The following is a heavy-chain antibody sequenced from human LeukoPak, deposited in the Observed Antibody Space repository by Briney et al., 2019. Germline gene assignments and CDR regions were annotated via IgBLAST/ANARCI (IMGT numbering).Heavy chain of an antibody. Sequence: GGSLRLSCAASGFTFSGYSMNWVRQAPGKGLDWVSAIHSSGNTYYADSVQGRVTISRDNAKNSLYLQMNSLRDEDTGIYYCARDRTMTGDRGIDYWGQGTPVSSSS. CDR3: ARDRTMTGDRGIDY. CDR2: IHSSGNT. J-gene: IGHJ4*02. V-gene: IGHV3-21*01. D-gene: IGHD3-22*01. CDR1: GFTFSGYS.